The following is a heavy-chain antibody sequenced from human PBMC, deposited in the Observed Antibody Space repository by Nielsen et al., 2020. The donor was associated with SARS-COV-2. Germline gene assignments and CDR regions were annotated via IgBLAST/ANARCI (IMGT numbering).Heavy chain of an antibody. J-gene: IGHJ4*02. CDR1: GFTFSSLW. Sequence: GESLKISCAASGFTFSSLWMSWVRQVPGKGLEWVADINPDGSEKFYVDSVKGRFTIARDNSKNTLFLDMKSLRVEDTAVYYCARDRLGLKYFDWWGQGTLVTVSS. CDR3: ARDRLGLKYFDW. CDR2: INPDGSEK. D-gene: IGHD3-16*01. V-gene: IGHV3-7*01.